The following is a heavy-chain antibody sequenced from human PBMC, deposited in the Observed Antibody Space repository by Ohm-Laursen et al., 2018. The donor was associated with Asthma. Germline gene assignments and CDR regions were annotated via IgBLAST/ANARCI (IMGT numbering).Heavy chain of an antibody. CDR3: AAWGPLIF. V-gene: IGHV3-48*03. Sequence: SLRLSCAASGFTFSNYNMIWVRQAPGKGLDWVSSITTGSSTIYYADSVRGRFTVTTDKVTNPLYLQINSLRPEETAVYYCAAWGPLIFWGQGTLVTASS. CDR2: ITTGSSTI. D-gene: IGHD3-16*01. J-gene: IGHJ4*02. CDR1: GFTFSNYN.